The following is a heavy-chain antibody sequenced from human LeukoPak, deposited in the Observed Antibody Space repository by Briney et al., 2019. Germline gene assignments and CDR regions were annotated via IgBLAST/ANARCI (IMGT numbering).Heavy chain of an antibody. J-gene: IGHJ3*02. Sequence: GGSLRLSCAASGFTFSSYSMNWVRQAPGKGLEWVSSISSSSSYIYYADSVKGRFTISRDNAKNSLYLQMNSLRAEDTAVYYCARAEYGSGDAFDIWGQGTMVTVSS. CDR3: ARAEYGSGDAFDI. V-gene: IGHV3-21*01. CDR2: ISSSSSYI. D-gene: IGHD3-10*01. CDR1: GFTFSSYS.